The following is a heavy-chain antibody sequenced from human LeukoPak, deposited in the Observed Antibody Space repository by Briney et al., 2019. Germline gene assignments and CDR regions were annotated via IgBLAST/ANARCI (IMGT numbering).Heavy chain of an antibody. V-gene: IGHV3-33*01. CDR1: GFTFSSYG. J-gene: IGHJ4*02. Sequence: GGSLRLSCAASGFTFSSYGMHWVRQAPGKGLEWVAVIWYDGSNKYYADSVKGRFTISRDNSKNTLHLQMNSLRAEDTAVYYCARERIAVAGDYYFDYWGQGTLVTVSS. D-gene: IGHD6-19*01. CDR2: IWYDGSNK. CDR3: ARERIAVAGDYYFDY.